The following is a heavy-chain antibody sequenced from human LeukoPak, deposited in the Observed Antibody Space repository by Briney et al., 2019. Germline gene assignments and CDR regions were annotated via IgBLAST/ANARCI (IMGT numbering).Heavy chain of an antibody. D-gene: IGHD4-17*01. CDR2: INHSGST. CDR1: GGSFSGYY. V-gene: IGHV4-34*01. Sequence: SETLSLTCAVYGGSFSGYYWSWIRQPPGKRLEWIGEINHSGSTNYNPSLKSRVTISVDTSKNQFSLKLSSVTAADTAVYYCARGGGLRSYWYFDLWGRGTLVTVSS. CDR3: ARGGGLRSYWYFDL. J-gene: IGHJ2*01.